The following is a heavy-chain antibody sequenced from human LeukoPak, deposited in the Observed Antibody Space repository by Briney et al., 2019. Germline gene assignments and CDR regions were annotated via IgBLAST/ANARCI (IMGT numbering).Heavy chain of an antibody. CDR2: INPSGGST. CDR1: GYTFTSYY. Sequence: GASVKVSCKASGYTFTSYYMYWVRQAPGQGLEWMGIINPSGGSTSYAQKFQGRVTMTRDTSTSTVYMELSSLRPEDTAVYYCANDCGGNSRVYGMDVWGQGTTVTVSS. V-gene: IGHV1-46*01. J-gene: IGHJ6*02. D-gene: IGHD4-23*01. CDR3: ANDCGGNSRVYGMDV.